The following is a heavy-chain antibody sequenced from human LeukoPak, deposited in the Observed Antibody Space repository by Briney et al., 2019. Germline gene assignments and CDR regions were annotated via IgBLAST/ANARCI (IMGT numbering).Heavy chain of an antibody. D-gene: IGHD1-26*01. CDR1: GGSISSGGYY. V-gene: IGHV4-30-2*01. CDR3: ARASYSGSYYFDY. CDR2: IYHSGST. J-gene: IGHJ4*02. Sequence: SQTLSLTCTVSGGSISSGGYYWSWIRQPPGKGLEWIGYIYHSGSTYYNPSLKSRVTISVDRSKNQFSLKLSSVTAADTAVYYCARASYSGSYYFDYWGQGTLVTVSS.